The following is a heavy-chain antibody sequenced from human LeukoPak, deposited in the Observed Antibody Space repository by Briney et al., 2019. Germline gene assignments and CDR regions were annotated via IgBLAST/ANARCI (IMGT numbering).Heavy chain of an antibody. CDR3: ARGGRRYCSGGSCYHMGY. J-gene: IGHJ4*02. D-gene: IGHD2-15*01. Sequence: GASVKVSCKAYGYTFTSYDINWVRQATGQGLEWMGWMNPNSGNTGYAQKLQGRVTITRNTSISTAYMELSSLKSEDTAVYYCARGGRRYCSGGSCYHMGYWGQGTLVTVSS. CDR2: MNPNSGNT. V-gene: IGHV1-8*03. CDR1: GYTFTSYD.